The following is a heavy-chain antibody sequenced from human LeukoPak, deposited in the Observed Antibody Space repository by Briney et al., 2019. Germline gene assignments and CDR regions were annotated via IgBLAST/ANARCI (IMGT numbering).Heavy chain of an antibody. D-gene: IGHD2-2*02. J-gene: IGHJ6*02. Sequence: SETLSLTCAVYGGSFSGYYWSWIRQPPGKGLEWIGEINHSGSTNYNPSLKSRVTISVDTSKNQFSLKLSSVTAADTAVYYCTSCYTYYGMDVWGQGTTVTVSS. CDR2: INHSGST. V-gene: IGHV4-34*09. CDR1: GGSFSGYY. CDR3: TSCYTYYGMDV.